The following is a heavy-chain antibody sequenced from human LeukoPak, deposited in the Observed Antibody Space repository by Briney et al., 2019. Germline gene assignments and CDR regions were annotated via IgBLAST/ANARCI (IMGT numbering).Heavy chain of an antibody. Sequence: GGSLRLSCAASGLNFGDYAMHWVRQAPGKGLEWVSLISGDDGSTYYADSVKGRFTISRGNSKNSLYLQMNSLRTEDTALYYCAKDSIGYCSGGSCYSPGYYYYGMDVWGQGTTVTVSS. J-gene: IGHJ6*02. D-gene: IGHD2-15*01. CDR2: ISGDDGST. V-gene: IGHV3-43*02. CDR3: AKDSIGYCSGGSCYSPGYYYYGMDV. CDR1: GLNFGDYA.